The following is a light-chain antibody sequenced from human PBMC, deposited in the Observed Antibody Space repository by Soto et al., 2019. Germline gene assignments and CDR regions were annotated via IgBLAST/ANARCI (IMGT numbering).Light chain of an antibody. CDR3: QQYNNWPTLT. CDR1: QSVSSN. J-gene: IGKJ4*01. Sequence: IVMTQSPATLSVSPGERATLSCRASQSVSSNLAWYQQKPGQVPRLLIFGASTRATGIPARFSGSGSGTEFTLTISSLQSEDFAVYYCQQYNNWPTLTFGGGTKVDIK. CDR2: GAS. V-gene: IGKV3-15*01.